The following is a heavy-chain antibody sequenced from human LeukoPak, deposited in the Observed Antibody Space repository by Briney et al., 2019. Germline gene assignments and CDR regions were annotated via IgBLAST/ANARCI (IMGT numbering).Heavy chain of an antibody. Sequence: PSETLSLTCTVSGGSISSYYWSWIRQPPGKGLEWIGYIYYSGSTNYNPSLKSRVTISVDTSKNQFSLKLSSVTAADTAVYYCARDSPFNDYGDQSMDYYYYMDVWGKGTTVTVSS. D-gene: IGHD4-17*01. J-gene: IGHJ6*03. V-gene: IGHV4-59*01. CDR3: ARDSPFNDYGDQSMDYYYYMDV. CDR1: GGSISSYY. CDR2: IYYSGST.